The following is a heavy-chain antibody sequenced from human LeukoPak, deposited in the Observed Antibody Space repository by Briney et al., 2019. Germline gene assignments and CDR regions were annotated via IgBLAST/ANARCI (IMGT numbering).Heavy chain of an antibody. Sequence: ASVKVSCKASGYTFTSYGISWVRQAPGQGLEWMGWISAYNGNTNYAQKLQARVTMTTDTSTSTAYMELRSLRSDDTAVYYCARDIGYCSSTSCYFTDAFDIWGQGTMVTVSS. D-gene: IGHD2-2*01. J-gene: IGHJ3*02. V-gene: IGHV1-18*01. CDR2: ISAYNGNT. CDR3: ARDIGYCSSTSCYFTDAFDI. CDR1: GYTFTSYG.